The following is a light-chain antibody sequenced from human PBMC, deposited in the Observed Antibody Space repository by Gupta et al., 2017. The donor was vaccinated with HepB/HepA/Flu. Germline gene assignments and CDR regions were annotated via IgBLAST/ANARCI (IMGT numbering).Light chain of an antibody. CDR1: QSVSSN. J-gene: IGKJ4*01. CDR3: QQYNNLLT. Sequence: EIVMTQSPATLSVSPGERATLSCRASQSVSSNVAWYQQKPGQAPRLLIYRASTRATGIPARFSGSGSGTEFTLTISSLQSEDFAVYYCQQYNNLLTFGGGTKVEIK. V-gene: IGKV3-15*01. CDR2: RAS.